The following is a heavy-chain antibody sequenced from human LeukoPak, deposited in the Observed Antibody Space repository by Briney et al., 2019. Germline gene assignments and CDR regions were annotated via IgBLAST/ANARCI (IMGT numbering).Heavy chain of an antibody. J-gene: IGHJ5*02. CDR1: GFIFDDYA. V-gene: IGHV3-9*03. Sequence: PGRSLRLSCAASGFIFDDYAMHWVRQAPGKGLEWVSGISWNSGSIGYADSVKGRFTISRDNAKNSLYLQMNSLRAEDMALYYCAKGLNWNWEYNWFDPWGQGTLVTVYS. CDR3: AKGLNWNWEYNWFDP. CDR2: ISWNSGSI. D-gene: IGHD1-7*01.